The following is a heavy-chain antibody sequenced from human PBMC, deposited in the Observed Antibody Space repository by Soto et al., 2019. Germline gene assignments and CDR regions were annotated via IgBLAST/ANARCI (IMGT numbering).Heavy chain of an antibody. CDR3: ARYYLVVPHRVNDY. Sequence: GGSLILSCAASGLTVSSNYMSWIRQAPGKGLEWVSYISSSSSYTNYADSVKGRFTISRDNAKNSLYLQMNSLRAEDTAVYYCARYYLVVPHRVNDYWGQGTLVTVSS. J-gene: IGHJ4*02. V-gene: IGHV3-11*06. CDR2: ISSSSSYT. CDR1: GLTVSSNY. D-gene: IGHD2-2*01.